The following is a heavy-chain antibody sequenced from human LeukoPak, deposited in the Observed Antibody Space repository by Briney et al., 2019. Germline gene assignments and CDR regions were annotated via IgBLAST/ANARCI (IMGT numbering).Heavy chain of an antibody. J-gene: IGHJ2*01. CDR1: GGSISSGRHY. V-gene: IGHV4-39*01. CDR3: VRRTTPFDL. CDR2: IYYSGST. Sequence: SETLSLTCTVSGGSISSGRHYWGWLRQSPGTGLEWIGSIYYSGSTDYNPSLKSRVPISVDTSQNPISLTLRSVTAADTAVYYCVRRTTPFDLWGRGTLVTVSS. D-gene: IGHD4-17*01.